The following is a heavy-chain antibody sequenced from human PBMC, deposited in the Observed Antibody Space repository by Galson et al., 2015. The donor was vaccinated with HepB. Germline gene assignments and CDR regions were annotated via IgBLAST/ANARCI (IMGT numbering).Heavy chain of an antibody. J-gene: IGHJ6*02. CDR2: ISAYNGNT. Sequence: SVKVSCKASGYTFTSYGISWVRQAPGQGLEWMGWISAYNGNTNYAQKLQGRVTMTTDTSTSTAYMELRSLRSDDTAVYYCARVIFGVVTTGRDYYGMDVWGQGTTVTVSS. D-gene: IGHD3-3*01. CDR3: ARVIFGVVTTGRDYYGMDV. CDR1: GYTFTSYG. V-gene: IGHV1-18*04.